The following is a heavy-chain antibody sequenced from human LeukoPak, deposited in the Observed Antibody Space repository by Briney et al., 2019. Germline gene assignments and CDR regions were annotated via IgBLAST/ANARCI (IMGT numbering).Heavy chain of an antibody. CDR3: ARVKSYYFDY. Sequence: SETLSLTCTVSGGSISSGDYYWSWIRQPPGKGLEWIGYIYYSGSTYYNPSLKSRVTISVDTSKNQFSLRLSSVTAADMAVYYCARVKSYYFDYWGQGTLVTVSS. V-gene: IGHV4-30-4*08. J-gene: IGHJ4*02. D-gene: IGHD4-23*01. CDR2: IYYSGST. CDR1: GGSISSGDYY.